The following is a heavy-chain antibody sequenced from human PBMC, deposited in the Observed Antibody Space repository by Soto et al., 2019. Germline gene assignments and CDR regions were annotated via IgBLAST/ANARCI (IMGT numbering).Heavy chain of an antibody. D-gene: IGHD3-16*01. Sequence: VQLVQSGAEMKNPGASVKVSCKASGYTFTRYGIGWARQAPGQGHEWMGWINTYNGNTNYAQNVQGRVTLTTDTSTSTAYMELRSLRSNDTAIYYCAMVDVYVTPSPQDVWGQGTTVIVSS. CDR2: INTYNGNT. CDR1: GYTFTRYG. CDR3: AMVDVYVTPSPQDV. V-gene: IGHV1-18*01. J-gene: IGHJ6*02.